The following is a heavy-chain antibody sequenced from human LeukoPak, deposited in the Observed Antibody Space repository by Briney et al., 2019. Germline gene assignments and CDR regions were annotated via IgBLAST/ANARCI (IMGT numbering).Heavy chain of an antibody. V-gene: IGHV1-18*01. Sequence: VASVKVSCKASGGTFSSYAISWVRQAPGQGLEWMGWISTYNGNTNYAQKLQGRVTMTTDTSTSTAYMELRSLRSDDTAVYYCARDLPVTLVRERFDYWGQGTLVTVSS. CDR2: ISTYNGNT. D-gene: IGHD1-1*01. CDR1: GGTFSSYA. J-gene: IGHJ4*02. CDR3: ARDLPVTLVRERFDY.